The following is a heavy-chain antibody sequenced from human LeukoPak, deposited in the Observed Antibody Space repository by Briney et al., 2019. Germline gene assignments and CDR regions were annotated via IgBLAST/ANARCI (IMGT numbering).Heavy chain of an antibody. CDR3: SLGSTFDV. Sequence: PGGSLRLSCAVFGFTVSSNHMIWVRQAPGKGLEWVSIIYTAGSTFYPDSVRGRFSISRDNSKNSLYLQMNSLRAEDTAVYYCSLGSTFDVWGQGTMVTVSS. CDR2: IYTAGST. CDR1: GFTVSSNH. V-gene: IGHV3-53*01. D-gene: IGHD3-10*01. J-gene: IGHJ3*01.